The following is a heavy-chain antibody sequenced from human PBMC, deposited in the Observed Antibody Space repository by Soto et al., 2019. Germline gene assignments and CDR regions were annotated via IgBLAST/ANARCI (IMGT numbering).Heavy chain of an antibody. V-gene: IGHV3-48*01. Sequence: PGGSLRLSCAASGFTFSRYSMNWVRQAPGKGLEWVSYISSSSSGIYYADSVKGRFTISRDNAKNSLYLQMNSLRAEDTAVYYCARDIVEVPAAPNAFDTWGQGTMVAVSS. D-gene: IGHD2-2*01. CDR2: ISSSSSGI. J-gene: IGHJ3*02. CDR1: GFTFSRYS. CDR3: ARDIVEVPAAPNAFDT.